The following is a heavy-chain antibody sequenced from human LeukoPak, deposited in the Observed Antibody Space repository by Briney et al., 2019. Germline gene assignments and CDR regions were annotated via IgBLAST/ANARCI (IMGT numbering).Heavy chain of an antibody. CDR3: ARPRTSAYYPHHAFDI. V-gene: IGHV3-21*01. D-gene: IGHD3-22*01. Sequence: GGSLRLSCAASGFTFSSYSMNWVRQAPGKGLEWVSSISSSSSYIYYADSVKGRFTISRDNAKNSLYLQMNSLRAEDTAVYYCARPRTSAYYPHHAFDIWGQGTMVTVSS. J-gene: IGHJ3*02. CDR1: GFTFSSYS. CDR2: ISSSSSYI.